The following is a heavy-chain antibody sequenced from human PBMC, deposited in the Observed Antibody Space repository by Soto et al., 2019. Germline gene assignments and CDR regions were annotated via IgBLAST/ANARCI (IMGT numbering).Heavy chain of an antibody. D-gene: IGHD3-3*02. Sequence: ASVKVSCKASGYTFSSYAMHWVRQAPGQRLEWMGWINAVNGNTKYSQRFQGRLTIIRDTSASTGYMELSSLRSEDTAVYYCISTLGARFDYWGQGTLVTVSS. CDR3: ISTLGARFDY. CDR1: GYTFSSYA. V-gene: IGHV1-3*01. CDR2: INAVNGNT. J-gene: IGHJ4*02.